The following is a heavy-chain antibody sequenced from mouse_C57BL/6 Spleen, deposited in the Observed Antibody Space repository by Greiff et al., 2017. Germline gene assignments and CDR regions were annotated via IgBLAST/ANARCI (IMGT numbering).Heavy chain of an antibody. CDR3: ARQFYYYGSSYGAMDY. D-gene: IGHD1-1*01. V-gene: IGHV5-6*01. CDR1: GFTFSSYG. Sequence: EVKLVESGGDLVKPGGSLKLSCAASGFTFSSYGMSWVRQTPDKRLEWVATISRGGSYTYYPDSVKGRFTISRDNAKNTLYLQMSSLKSEDTAMYYCARQFYYYGSSYGAMDYWGQGTSVTVSS. J-gene: IGHJ4*01. CDR2: ISRGGSYT.